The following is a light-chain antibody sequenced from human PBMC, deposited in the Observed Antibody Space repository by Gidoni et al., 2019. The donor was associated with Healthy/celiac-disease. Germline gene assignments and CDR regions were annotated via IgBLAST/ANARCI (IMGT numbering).Light chain of an antibody. CDR3: QQYNNWPLYT. J-gene: IGKJ2*01. CDR1: QSVSSN. V-gene: IGKV3-15*01. Sequence: EIVMTQSPATLSVSPGERATLSCRASQSVSSNLAWYQQKPGQAPRLLIYGASTRATDIPARFSGSGSGTEFTLTISSLQSEDFAVYYCQQYNNWPLYTFXQXTKLEIK. CDR2: GAS.